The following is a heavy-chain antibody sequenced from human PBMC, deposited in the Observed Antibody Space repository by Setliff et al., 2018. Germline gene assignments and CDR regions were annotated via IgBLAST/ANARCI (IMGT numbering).Heavy chain of an antibody. V-gene: IGHV1-3*01. D-gene: IGHD3-22*01. CDR3: ARDKGYDSSGYYFYYYYYMDV. Sequence: GASVKVSCKASGYTFNSYAMHWVRQAPGQGLEWMGWINPGNGNTKYSQKFQGRVTITRDTSASTAYMELSSLRSEDTAVYYCARDKGYDSSGYYFYYYYYMDVWGKGTTVTVSS. CDR2: INPGNGNT. J-gene: IGHJ6*03. CDR1: GYTFNSYA.